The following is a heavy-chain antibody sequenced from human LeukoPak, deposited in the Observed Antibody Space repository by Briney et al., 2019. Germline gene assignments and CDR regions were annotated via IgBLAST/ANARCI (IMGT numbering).Heavy chain of an antibody. J-gene: IGHJ4*02. CDR2: MNPNSGNT. CDR1: GYTFTSYD. Sequence: ASVKVSCKASGYTFTSYDINWARQATGQGLEWMGWMNPNSGNTGYAQKFQGRVTITRNTSISTAYMELSSLRSEDTAVYYCARGFRGYYDSSGYYSFDYWGQGTLVTVSS. V-gene: IGHV1-8*03. D-gene: IGHD3-22*01. CDR3: ARGFRGYYDSSGYYSFDY.